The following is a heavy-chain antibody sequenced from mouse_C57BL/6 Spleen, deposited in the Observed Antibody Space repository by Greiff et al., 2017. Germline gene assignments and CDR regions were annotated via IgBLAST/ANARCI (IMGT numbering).Heavy chain of an antibody. V-gene: IGHV1-69*01. CDR1: GYTFTSYW. CDR2: IDPSDSYT. Sequence: VQLQQPGAELVMPGASVKLSCKASGYTFTSYWMHWVKQRPGQGLELIGEIDPSDSYTNYNQKFKGKSTLTVDKSSSTAYMQLSSLTSEDSAVYYCARSELGRDFDYWGQGTTLTVSS. J-gene: IGHJ2*01. CDR3: ARSELGRDFDY. D-gene: IGHD4-1*01.